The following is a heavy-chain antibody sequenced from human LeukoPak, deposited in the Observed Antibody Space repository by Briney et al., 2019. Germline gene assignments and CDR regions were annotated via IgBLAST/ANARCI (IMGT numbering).Heavy chain of an antibody. D-gene: IGHD3-10*01. Sequence: PSETLSLTCTVSGGSISSSSYCWGWIRQPPGKGLEWIGSIYYSGSTHYNPSLKHRVTISVDTSKNQFSLKLSSVTAADTAVYYCARGYRKVRGVMSPPFYWGQGTLVTVSS. CDR1: GGSISSSSYC. CDR2: IYYSGST. J-gene: IGHJ4*02. CDR3: ARGYRKVRGVMSPPFY. V-gene: IGHV4-39*01.